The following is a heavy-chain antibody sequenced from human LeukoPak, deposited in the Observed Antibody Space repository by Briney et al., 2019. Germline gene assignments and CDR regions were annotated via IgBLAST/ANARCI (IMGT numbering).Heavy chain of an antibody. CDR1: GFIVSSNY. D-gene: IGHD3-22*01. CDR2: IYSGGST. Sequence: GSLRLSCAASGFIVSSNYMSWVRQAPGKGLEWVSVIYSGGSTYYADSVKGRFTISRDNSKNTLYLQMNSLRAEDTAVYYCARAYYYDSSGPDAFDIWGQGTMVTVSS. J-gene: IGHJ3*02. V-gene: IGHV3-66*01. CDR3: ARAYYYDSSGPDAFDI.